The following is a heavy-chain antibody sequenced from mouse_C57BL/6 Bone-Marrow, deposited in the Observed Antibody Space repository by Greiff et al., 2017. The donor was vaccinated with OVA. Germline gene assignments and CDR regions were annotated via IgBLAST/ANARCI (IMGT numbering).Heavy chain of an antibody. V-gene: IGHV14-3*01. CDR1: GFNIKNTY. CDR3: ARSFAYYSTSFDY. Sequence: VHVKQSVAELVRPGASVKLSCTASGFNIKNTYMHWVKQRPEQGLEWIGRIDPANGNTKYAPKFQGKATITADTSSNTAYLQLSSLTSEDTAIYYCARSFAYYSTSFDYWGQGTTLTVSS. D-gene: IGHD2-5*01. J-gene: IGHJ2*01. CDR2: IDPANGNT.